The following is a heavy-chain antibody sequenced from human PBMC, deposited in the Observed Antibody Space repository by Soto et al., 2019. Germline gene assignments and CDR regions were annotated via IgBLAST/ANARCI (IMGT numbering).Heavy chain of an antibody. J-gene: IGHJ6*02. Sequence: QVQLVASGGGVVQPGTSLRLSCEASGSTFSDHAMHWVRQAPGKGLEWVAVVWFDGGNKFYTDSVKGRFTISRDNSKNTLFLQMNSLRVVDTAVYYCARAPAGDYTLYHYYTMDVWGQGTPVTVSS. D-gene: IGHD4-17*01. CDR2: VWFDGGNK. CDR1: GSTFSDHA. CDR3: ARAPAGDYTLYHYYTMDV. V-gene: IGHV3-33*01.